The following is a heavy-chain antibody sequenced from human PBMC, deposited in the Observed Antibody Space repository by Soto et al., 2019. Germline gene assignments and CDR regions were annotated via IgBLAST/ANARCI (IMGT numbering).Heavy chain of an antibody. J-gene: IGHJ6*02. CDR3: AKDRAPALALPSDAMDV. D-gene: IGHD3-10*01. CDR2: ISGSGLSI. V-gene: IGHV3-23*01. CDR1: GFTFSSYA. Sequence: PGGSLRLSCAASGFTFSSYAMTWVRQAPGKGREWVSSISGSGLSIYYPDSVKGRFTISRDNSKNTLYLQMNGLRAEDTAVYYCAKDRAPALALPSDAMDVWGQGTTVTVSS.